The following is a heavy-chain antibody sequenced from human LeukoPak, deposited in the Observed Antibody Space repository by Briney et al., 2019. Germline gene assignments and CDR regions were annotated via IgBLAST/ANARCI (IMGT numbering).Heavy chain of an antibody. D-gene: IGHD6-13*01. J-gene: IGHJ4*02. V-gene: IGHV3-21*01. Sequence: GGSLRLSCAASGFTFSSYSMNWVRQAPGKGLEWVSSISSSSSYIYYADSVKGRFTISRGNAKNSLYLQMNSLRAEDTAVYYCAKDPPLAYSSSYFDYWGQGTLVTVSS. CDR1: GFTFSSYS. CDR3: AKDPPLAYSSSYFDY. CDR2: ISSSSSYI.